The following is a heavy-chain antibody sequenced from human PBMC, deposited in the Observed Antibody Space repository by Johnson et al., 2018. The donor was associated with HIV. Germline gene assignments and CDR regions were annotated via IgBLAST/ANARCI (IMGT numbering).Heavy chain of an antibody. CDR3: ARSQIDAFDI. V-gene: IGHV3-30*04. Sequence: QVQLVESGGGVVQPGRSLRLSCAASGFTFSSYAMHWVRQAPGKGLEWVAVISHDGSHKYYADSVKGRFTISRDNSKNTLYLQMNSLRAEDTAVYYCARSQIDAFDIWGQGTMVTVSS. J-gene: IGHJ3*02. CDR1: GFTFSSYA. CDR2: ISHDGSHK.